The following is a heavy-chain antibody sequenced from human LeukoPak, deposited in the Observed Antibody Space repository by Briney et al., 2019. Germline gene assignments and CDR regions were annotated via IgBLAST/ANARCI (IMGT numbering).Heavy chain of an antibody. CDR2: INGDGSTT. V-gene: IGHV3-74*01. J-gene: IGHJ1*01. CDR3: ATGNYYDSRGYYTFGY. CDR1: EFTFSSYA. D-gene: IGHD3-22*01. Sequence: GGSLRLSCAASEFTFSSYAMNWVRQAPGKGLVWVSLINGDGSTTNYADFVKGRFTISRDNAKNTLSLQVNSLRAEDTAVYYCATGNYYDSRGYYTFGYWGQGTLVTVSS.